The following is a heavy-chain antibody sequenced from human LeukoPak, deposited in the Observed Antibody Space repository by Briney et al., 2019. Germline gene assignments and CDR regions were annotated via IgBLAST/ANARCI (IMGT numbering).Heavy chain of an antibody. CDR1: GYSFTSYW. V-gene: IGHV5-51*01. D-gene: IGHD5-24*01. CDR3: ARQGKDGYRVVDY. J-gene: IGHJ4*02. Sequence: GEPLKISCKGSGYSFTSYWIGWVRQVPGKGLEWMGIIWPDDSDKRYSPSFQGQVTISADKSISTAYLQWSSLKASDTAMYYCARQGKDGYRVVDYWGQGTLVTVSS. CDR2: IWPDDSDK.